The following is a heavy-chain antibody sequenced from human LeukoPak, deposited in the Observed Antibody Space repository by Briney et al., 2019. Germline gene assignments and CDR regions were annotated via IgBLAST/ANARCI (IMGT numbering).Heavy chain of an antibody. CDR1: SGSISNGGYY. CDR2: IYYSGTS. D-gene: IGHD6-19*01. Sequence: PSETLSPTCTVSSGSISNGGYYWVWIRQPPGKGLEWIGSIYYSGTSYYNPSLTSRVTISVDTSNNQFSLKLSSVTAADTAVYYCARAVMVAVAGGRFDYWGQGTLVTVSS. J-gene: IGHJ4*02. V-gene: IGHV4-39*07. CDR3: ARAVMVAVAGGRFDY.